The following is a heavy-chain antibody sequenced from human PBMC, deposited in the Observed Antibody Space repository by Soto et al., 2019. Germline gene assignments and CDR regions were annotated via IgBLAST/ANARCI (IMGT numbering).Heavy chain of an antibody. V-gene: IGHV3-21*06. Sequence: WGSLRLSCAASGFTFTRYSINWCRHSPLKGLEWVSSISSTTNYIYYGDSMKGRFTISRDNAKNSLYLEMNSLRAEDTAVYYCARESEDLTSNFDYWGQGTLVTV. J-gene: IGHJ4*02. CDR3: ARESEDLTSNFDY. CDR1: GFTFTRYS. CDR2: ISSTTNYI.